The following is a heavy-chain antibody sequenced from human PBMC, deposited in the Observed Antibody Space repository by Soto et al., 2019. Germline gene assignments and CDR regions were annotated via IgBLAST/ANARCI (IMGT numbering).Heavy chain of an antibody. Sequence: GGSLRLSCAASGFTFSNAWMNWVRQAPGKGLEWVGRIKSKTDGGTTDYAAPGKGRFTISRDDSKNTLYLQMNSLKTEDTAVYYCTTDDRLLFSFGYYYYGMDVWGQGTTVTVSS. V-gene: IGHV3-15*07. D-gene: IGHD2-21*02. CDR2: IKSKTDGGTT. CDR3: TTDDRLLFSFGYYYYGMDV. CDR1: GFTFSNAW. J-gene: IGHJ6*02.